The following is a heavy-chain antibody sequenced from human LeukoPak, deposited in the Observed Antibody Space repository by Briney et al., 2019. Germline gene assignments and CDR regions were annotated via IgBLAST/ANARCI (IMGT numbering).Heavy chain of an antibody. CDR1: GYSFTDYY. D-gene: IGHD2-21*01. Sequence: ASVKVSCKASGYSFTDYYMHWVRQAPGQGLEWMGWINPNSGGTDSAQKFQGRVTMTRDTSITTVYMEVSWLTSDDTAIYYCARADRLHGGPYLIGPWGQGTLVTVSS. CDR2: INPNSGGT. V-gene: IGHV1-2*02. CDR3: ARADRLHGGPYLIGP. J-gene: IGHJ5*02.